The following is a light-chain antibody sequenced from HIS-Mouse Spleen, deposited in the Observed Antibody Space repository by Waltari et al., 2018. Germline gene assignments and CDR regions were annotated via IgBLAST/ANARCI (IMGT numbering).Light chain of an antibody. CDR3: QQYNNWPRLT. V-gene: IGKV3-15*01. Sequence: EIVMTQSPATLSVSLGERATLSCRASQSVSSNLAWYQQKPGQAPRRLIYCASTRATGIPARFSGSGSGTEFTLTISSMQSEDFAVYYCQQYNNWPRLTFGGGTKVEIK. J-gene: IGKJ4*01. CDR1: QSVSSN. CDR2: CAS.